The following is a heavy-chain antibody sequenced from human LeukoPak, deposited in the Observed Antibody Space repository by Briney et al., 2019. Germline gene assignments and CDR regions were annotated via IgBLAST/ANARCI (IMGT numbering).Heavy chain of an antibody. CDR3: ARLVVVPGAFDY. D-gene: IGHD3-22*01. V-gene: IGHV4-34*01. CDR2: INHSGST. J-gene: IGHJ4*02. CDR1: GGSFSGYY. Sequence: PSETLSLTCAVYGGSFSGYYWSWIRQPPGKGLEWIGEINHSGSTNYNPSLKSRVTISVGTSKNQFSLKLSSVTAADTAVYYCARLVVVPGAFDYWGQGTLVTVSS.